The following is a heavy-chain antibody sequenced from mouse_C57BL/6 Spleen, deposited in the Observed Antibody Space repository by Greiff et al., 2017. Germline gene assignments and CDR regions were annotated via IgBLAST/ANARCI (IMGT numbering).Heavy chain of an antibody. CDR2: IRLKSDNYAT. V-gene: IGHV6-3*01. CDR1: GFTFSNYW. CDR3: TVYYDYDVGFAY. Sequence: EVQLQQSGGGLVQPGGSMKLSCVASGFTFSNYWMNWVRQSPEKGLEWVAQIRLKSDNYATHYAESVKGRFTISRDDSKSSVYLQMNNLRAEDTGIYYCTVYYDYDVGFAYWGQGTLVTVSA. D-gene: IGHD2-4*01. J-gene: IGHJ3*01.